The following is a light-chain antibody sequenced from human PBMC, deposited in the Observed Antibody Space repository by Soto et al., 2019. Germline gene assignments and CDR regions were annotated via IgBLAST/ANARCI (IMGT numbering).Light chain of an antibody. CDR1: SSNIGAGYD. Sequence: QSVLTQPPSVSEAPGQRVTISCTGSSSNIGAGYDVHWYQQLPGTAPKLLIYGNSIRPSGVPDRFSGSKSGTSASLAITGLQAEDEADYYCQSYDSSLSGFVVFGGGTKVTVL. CDR3: QSYDSSLSGFVV. CDR2: GNS. V-gene: IGLV1-40*01. J-gene: IGLJ2*01.